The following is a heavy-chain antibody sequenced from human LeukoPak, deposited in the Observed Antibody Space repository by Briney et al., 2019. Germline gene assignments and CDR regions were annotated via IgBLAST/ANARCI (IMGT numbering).Heavy chain of an antibody. D-gene: IGHD3-10*01. CDR2: INPNSGGT. J-gene: IGHJ4*02. CDR3: ARDYRIYYYGSGSYRAAVGY. CDR1: GYTFTGYY. Sequence: GASVKVSCKASGYTFTGYYMHWVRQAPGQGLEWMGWINPNSGGTNYAQKFQGRVTMTRDTSTSTVYMELSSLRSEDTAVYYCARDYRIYYYGSGSYRAAVGYWGQGTLVTVSS. V-gene: IGHV1-2*02.